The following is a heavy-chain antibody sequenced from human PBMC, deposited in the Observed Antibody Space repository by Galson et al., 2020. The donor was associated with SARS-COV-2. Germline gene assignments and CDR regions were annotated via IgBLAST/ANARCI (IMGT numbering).Heavy chain of an antibody. Sequence: QLGESLKISCAASGFTFSSYGLHWVRQAPGKGLEWVAFIRYDGRNKYSADSVKGRFTISRDNSKNTLYLQMNSLTSEDAAVYYCAKDRRDGSYLPNSLEYWGQGPPVTVSS. J-gene: IGHJ4*02. D-gene: IGHD1-26*01. V-gene: IGHV3-30*02. CDR2: IRYDGRNK. CDR3: AKDRRDGSYLPNSLEY. CDR1: GFTFSSYG.